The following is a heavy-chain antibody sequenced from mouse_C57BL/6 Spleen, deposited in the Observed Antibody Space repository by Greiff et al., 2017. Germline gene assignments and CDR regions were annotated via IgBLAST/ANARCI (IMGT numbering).Heavy chain of an antibody. Sequence: QVHVKQPGTELVKPGASVKLSCKASGYTFTSYWMHWVKQRPGQGLEWIGNINPSNGGTNYNEKFKSKATLTVDKSSSTAYMQLSSLTSEDSAVYYCARPLLLEDAMDYWGQGTSVTVSS. CDR3: ARPLLLEDAMDY. V-gene: IGHV1-53*01. CDR2: INPSNGGT. CDR1: GYTFTSYW. J-gene: IGHJ4*01. D-gene: IGHD1-1*01.